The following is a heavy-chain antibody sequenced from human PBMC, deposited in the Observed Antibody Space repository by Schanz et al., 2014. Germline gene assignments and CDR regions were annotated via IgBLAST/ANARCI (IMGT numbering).Heavy chain of an antibody. CDR2: IKSDGSST. Sequence: VQLVESGGGVVQPGRSLRLSCAASGFNFGSHGMHWVRQAPGKGLEWVSRIKSDGSSTSYADSVKGRFTISRDNAKNTLYLQMNSLRAEDTAVYYCARPALWFGDNCFDPWGQGTLVTVSS. CDR1: GFNFGSHG. J-gene: IGHJ5*02. CDR3: ARPALWFGDNCFDP. D-gene: IGHD3-10*01. V-gene: IGHV3-74*02.